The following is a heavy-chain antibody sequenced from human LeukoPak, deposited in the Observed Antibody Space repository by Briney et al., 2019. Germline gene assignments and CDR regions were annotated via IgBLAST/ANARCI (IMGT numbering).Heavy chain of an antibody. CDR1: GFSFNSYT. V-gene: IGHV3-21*01. J-gene: IGHJ6*02. D-gene: IGHD2/OR15-2a*01. CDR3: VRDVSRRIGMDV. CDR2: ISPVSSYT. Sequence: GGSLRLSCLASGFSFNSYTMNWVREAPGKGLEWVSTISPVSSYTWYAESVKGRFTISRDNPKNSLYSQMDSLRAEDTAVYYCVRDVSRRIGMDVWGQGTTVTVSS.